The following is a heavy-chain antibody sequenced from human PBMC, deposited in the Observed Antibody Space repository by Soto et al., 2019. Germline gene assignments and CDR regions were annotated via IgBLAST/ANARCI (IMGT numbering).Heavy chain of an antibody. D-gene: IGHD2-15*01. CDR1: GGSISSGDYY. CDR2: IYYSGST. CDR3: ARGGGGGSCYPY. J-gene: IGHJ4*02. Sequence: SETLSLTCTVSGGSISSGDYYWSWIRQPPGEGLEWIGYIYYSGSTYYNPSLKSRVTISVDTSKNQFSLKLSSVTAADTAVYYCARGGGGGSCYPYWGQGTLVTVSS. V-gene: IGHV4-30-4*01.